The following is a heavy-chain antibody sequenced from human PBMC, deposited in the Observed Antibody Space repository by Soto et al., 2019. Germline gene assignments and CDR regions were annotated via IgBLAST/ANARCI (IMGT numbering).Heavy chain of an antibody. V-gene: IGHV3-30-3*01. D-gene: IGHD3-3*01. CDR1: GFTFSSYA. CDR3: ARPLRCVDVGCMDV. Sequence: QVQLVESGGGVVQPGRSLRLSCAASGFTFSSYAMHWVRQAPGKGLAWVAVISYDGSNKYYADSVKGRFTISRYNSKNTLYLQMNSLRAEDTAVYYGARPLRCVDVGCMDVWGQGTTVTVSS. J-gene: IGHJ6*02. CDR2: ISYDGSNK.